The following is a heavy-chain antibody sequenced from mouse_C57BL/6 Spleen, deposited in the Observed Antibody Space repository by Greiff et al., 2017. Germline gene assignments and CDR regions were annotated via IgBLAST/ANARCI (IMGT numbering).Heavy chain of an antibody. V-gene: IGHV1-20*02. D-gene: IGHD1-1*01. CDR3: AGRLYGSSHYAVDY. CDR1: GYSFTGYF. J-gene: IGHJ4*01. CDR2: INPYNGDT. Sequence: VQLQQSGPELVKPGASVEISCKASGYSFTGYFMNWVMQSHGKSLEWIGRINPYNGDTFSNQKFKGKATLTVDKSSSTAHMELRHLPSEDSAVYSGAGRLYGSSHYAVDYWGQGTTVPVSS.